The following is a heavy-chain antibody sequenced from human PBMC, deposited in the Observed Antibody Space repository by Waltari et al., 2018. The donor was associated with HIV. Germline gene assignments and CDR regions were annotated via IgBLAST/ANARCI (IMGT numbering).Heavy chain of an antibody. J-gene: IGHJ4*02. D-gene: IGHD3-10*01. Sequence: LVESGGGVVKIGGSIRLTCEASGFELRHYSMNWVRQSPVSGLEWVASIRRGNNENHYLDSVRGRFVISRDNSESFVYLQMESVREEDTATYFCVRDDPGYGPIDYWGQGTPVTV. CDR1: GFELRHYS. CDR2: IRRGNNEN. CDR3: VRDDPGYGPIDY. V-gene: IGHV3-21*04.